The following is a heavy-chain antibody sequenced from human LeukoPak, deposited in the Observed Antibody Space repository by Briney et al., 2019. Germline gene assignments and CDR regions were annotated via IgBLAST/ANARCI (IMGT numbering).Heavy chain of an antibody. CDR3: AKDLTTVTTQGDY. J-gene: IGHJ4*02. D-gene: IGHD4-17*01. V-gene: IGHV3-30*02. CDR2: IRYDGSNK. CDR1: GFTFSSYG. Sequence: PGGSLRLSCAASGFTFSSYGMHWVRQAPGKGLEWVAFIRYDGSNKYHADSVKGRFTVSRDNSKNTLYLQMNSLRTEDTAVYYCAKDLTTVTTQGDYWGQGTLVTVSS.